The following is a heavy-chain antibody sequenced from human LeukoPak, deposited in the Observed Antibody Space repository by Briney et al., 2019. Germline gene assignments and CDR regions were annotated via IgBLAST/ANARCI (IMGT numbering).Heavy chain of an antibody. CDR1: GFTVSNYG. V-gene: IGHV3-33*06. CDR2: IWYDGSNK. D-gene: IGHD6-19*01. J-gene: IGHJ4*02. CDR3: AKGLKISGWYYFEY. Sequence: GGSLRLSCAASGFTVSNYGIHWVRQAPGKGLEWVALIWYDGSNKFYADSVKGRFTISRDNSESKLWLQVNSLRAEDSAVYYCAKGLKISGWYYFEYWGQGTLVTVSS.